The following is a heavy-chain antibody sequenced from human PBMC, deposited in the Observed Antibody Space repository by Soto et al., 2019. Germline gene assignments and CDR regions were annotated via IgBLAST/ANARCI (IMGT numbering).Heavy chain of an antibody. Sequence: ASVKVSCKASGYTFTSYAMHWVRQAPGQRLEWMGWINAGNGNTKYSQKFQGRVTITRDTSASTAYMELSSLRSEDTAVYYCARDPMYYYDSSGYSDYYYYGMDVWGQGTTVTVSS. V-gene: IGHV1-3*01. CDR3: ARDPMYYYDSSGYSDYYYYGMDV. D-gene: IGHD3-22*01. CDR1: GYTFTSYA. CDR2: INAGNGNT. J-gene: IGHJ6*02.